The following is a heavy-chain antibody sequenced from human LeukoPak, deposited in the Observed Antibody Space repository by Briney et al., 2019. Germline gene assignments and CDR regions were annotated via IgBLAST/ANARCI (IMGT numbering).Heavy chain of an antibody. CDR3: ARDRSSGWYVYDY. CDR2: IYSGSST. V-gene: IGHV3-23*03. D-gene: IGHD6-19*01. J-gene: IGHJ4*02. CDR1: GLTFKSFA. Sequence: QAGGSLRLSCAASGLTFKSFAMSWVRQAPGKGLEWLAVIYSGSSTYYADSVKGRFTISRDNSKNTLYLQMNSLRAEDTAVYYCARDRSSGWYVYDYWGQGTLVTVSS.